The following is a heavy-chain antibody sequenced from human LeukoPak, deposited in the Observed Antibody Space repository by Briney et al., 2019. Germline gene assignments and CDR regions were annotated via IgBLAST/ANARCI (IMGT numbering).Heavy chain of an antibody. V-gene: IGHV1-24*01. CDR2: FDPEDGET. CDR3: ATDILYGSGSYTDY. CDR1: GYTLTGLS. J-gene: IGHJ4*02. D-gene: IGHD3-10*01. Sequence: ASVKVSCKVSGYTLTGLSMHWVRQAPGKGLEWMGGFDPEDGETIYAQKFQGRVTMTEDTSTDTAYMELSSLRSEDTAVYYCATDILYGSGSYTDYWGQGTLVTVSS.